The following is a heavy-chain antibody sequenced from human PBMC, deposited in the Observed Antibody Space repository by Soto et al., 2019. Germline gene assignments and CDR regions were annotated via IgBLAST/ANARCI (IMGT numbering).Heavy chain of an antibody. V-gene: IGHV3-74*01. CDR3: ARESWVPDF. Sequence: PGGSLRLSCAASGFAFSKYWMHWVRQVPGKGPDWVSRINPDGRVKDYADSVKGRFAISRDNDRNTLYLQLDSLRGEDTAVYHCARESWVPDFWGQGTLVTVSS. J-gene: IGHJ4*02. CDR1: GFAFSKYW. CDR2: INPDGRVK. D-gene: IGHD3-10*01.